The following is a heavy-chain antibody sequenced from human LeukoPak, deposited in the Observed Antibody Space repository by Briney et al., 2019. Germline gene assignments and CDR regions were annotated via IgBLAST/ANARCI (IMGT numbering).Heavy chain of an antibody. CDR2: TYYGSKWYN. Sequence: SQTLSLTCAISGDSVSSNSAAWNWIRQSPSRGLEWLGRTYYGSKWYNDYAVSVKSRITINPDTSKNQFSLQLNSVTAAATAASYCARGIAAAGTGYFDYWGQGTLVTVSS. D-gene: IGHD6-13*01. CDR1: GDSVSSNSAA. CDR3: ARGIAAAGTGYFDY. V-gene: IGHV6-1*01. J-gene: IGHJ4*02.